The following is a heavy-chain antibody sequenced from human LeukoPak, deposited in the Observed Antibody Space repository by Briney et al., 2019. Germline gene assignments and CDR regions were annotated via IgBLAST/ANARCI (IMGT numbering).Heavy chain of an antibody. Sequence: SSETLSLTCSVSGGPVLSNYWTWIRQSPGKELEWIGYMFSSRIGFYNPSLKSRVILSVDTSKNHFSMNLTSVTAADTGIYYCARGKFWFDPWGQGTLVTVSS. J-gene: IGHJ5*02. CDR3: ARGKFWFDP. CDR1: GGPVLSNY. CDR2: MFSSRIG. V-gene: IGHV4-59*02.